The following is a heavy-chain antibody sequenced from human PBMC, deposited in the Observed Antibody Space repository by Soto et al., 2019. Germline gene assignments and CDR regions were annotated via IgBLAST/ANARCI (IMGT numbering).Heavy chain of an antibody. CDR3: ARGGRRSGSYADAFDI. J-gene: IGHJ3*02. CDR1: GFTFSSYA. V-gene: IGHV3-7*03. CDR2: IKQDGSEK. Sequence: PGGSLRLSCAASGFTFSSYAMSGVRQAPGKGLEWVANIKQDGSEKYYVDSVKGRFTISRDNAKNSLYLQMNSLRAEDTAVYYCARGGRRSGSYADAFDIWGQGTMVTVSS. D-gene: IGHD1-26*01.